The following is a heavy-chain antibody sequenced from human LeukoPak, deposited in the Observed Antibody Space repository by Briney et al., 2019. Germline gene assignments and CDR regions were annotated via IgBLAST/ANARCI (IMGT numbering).Heavy chain of an antibody. J-gene: IGHJ6*03. V-gene: IGHV4-39*05. CDR2: IYYSGST. CDR3: AAVVVPAASYYYYYMDV. CDR1: GGSISSSSYY. Sequence: SETPSLSCTVSGGSISSSSYYWGWIRQPPGKGLDWIGSIYYSGSTYYNPSLKSRVTISVDTSKNQFSLKLSSVTAADTAVYYCAAVVVPAASYYYYYMDVWGKGTTVTVSS. D-gene: IGHD2-2*01.